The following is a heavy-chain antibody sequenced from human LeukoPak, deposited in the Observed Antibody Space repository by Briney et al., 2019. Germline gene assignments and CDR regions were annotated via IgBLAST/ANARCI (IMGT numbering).Heavy chain of an antibody. V-gene: IGHV3-66*01. CDR2: IDTGGST. Sequence: GVLRLSCAASGFSFSDYYMSWVRQAPGKGLEWVSVIDTGGSTYYADSVKGRFTISRDNSKNTVYLQMTSLRAEDTAVYYCAKTYYYDSSGYYYLGWFDPWGQGTLVTVSS. CDR3: AKTYYYDSSGYYYLGWFDP. D-gene: IGHD3-22*01. J-gene: IGHJ5*02. CDR1: GFSFSDYY.